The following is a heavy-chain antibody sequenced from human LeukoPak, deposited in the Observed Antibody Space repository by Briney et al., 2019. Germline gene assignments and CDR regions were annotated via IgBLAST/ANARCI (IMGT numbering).Heavy chain of an antibody. V-gene: IGHV3-23*01. CDR3: AKDMALLLGYCSSTSCYGFDY. Sequence: GGSLRLSCAASGFTFSSYEMNWVRQAPGKGLEWVSAISGSGGSTYYADSVKGRFTISRDNAKNSLYLQMNSLRAEDTALYYCAKDMALLLGYCSSTSCYGFDYWGQGTLVTISS. J-gene: IGHJ4*02. CDR1: GFTFSSYE. CDR2: ISGSGGST. D-gene: IGHD2-2*01.